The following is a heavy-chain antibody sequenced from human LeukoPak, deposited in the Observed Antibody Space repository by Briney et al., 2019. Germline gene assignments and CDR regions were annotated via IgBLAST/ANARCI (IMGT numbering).Heavy chain of an antibody. J-gene: IGHJ4*02. Sequence: PGGSLRLSCAASGFTFSNYSMNWVRQAPGKGLEWVSYISSSSSTIYYADSVKGRFTISRDNAKNSLYLQMNSLRDEDTAVYYCAREYEDYYDSSDYYFDYWGQGTLVTVSS. V-gene: IGHV3-48*02. CDR1: GFTFSNYS. CDR2: ISSSSSTI. CDR3: AREYEDYYDSSDYYFDY. D-gene: IGHD3-22*01.